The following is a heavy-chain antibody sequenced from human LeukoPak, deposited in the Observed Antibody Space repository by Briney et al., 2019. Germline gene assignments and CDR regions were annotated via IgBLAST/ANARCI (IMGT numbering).Heavy chain of an antibody. CDR1: GGSVSSGSHY. J-gene: IGHJ4*02. Sequence: PSETLSLTCPVSGGSVSSGSHYWSWIRQPPGKGLEWIGHVYYSGSTNYNPSLKSRVTISVDTSKNQFSLKLSSVTAADTAVYYCARGSSSWLHGWGQGTLVTVSS. D-gene: IGHD6-13*01. CDR3: ARGSSSWLHG. V-gene: IGHV4-61*01. CDR2: VYYSGST.